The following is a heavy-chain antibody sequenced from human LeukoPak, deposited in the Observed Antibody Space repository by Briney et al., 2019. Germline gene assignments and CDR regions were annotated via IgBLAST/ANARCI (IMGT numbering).Heavy chain of an antibody. J-gene: IGHJ4*02. D-gene: IGHD5-18*01. V-gene: IGHV3-21*01. CDR3: ARVRGYSYVFDY. Sequence: PGGSLRLSCAASGFTFITYWMHWVRQAPGKGLEWVSSISSSSSYIYYADSVRGRFTISRDNAKNSLYLQMNSLRAEDTAVYYCARVRGYSYVFDYWGQGTLVTVSS. CDR2: ISSSSSYI. CDR1: GFTFITYW.